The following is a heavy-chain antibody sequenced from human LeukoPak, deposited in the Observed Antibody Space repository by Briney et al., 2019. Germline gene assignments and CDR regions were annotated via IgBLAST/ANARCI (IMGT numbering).Heavy chain of an antibody. Sequence: GRSLRLSCVASGFTFRSHGMHWVRQAPGKGLEWAAVIWYDGSKEYYADSVKGRFTVSRDNSKNTLYLQTNSLRADDTAVYYCARITGNYYEIDYWGQGTLVTVSS. CDR1: GFTFRSHG. CDR3: ARITGNYYEIDY. J-gene: IGHJ4*02. V-gene: IGHV3-33*01. D-gene: IGHD3-22*01. CDR2: IWYDGSKE.